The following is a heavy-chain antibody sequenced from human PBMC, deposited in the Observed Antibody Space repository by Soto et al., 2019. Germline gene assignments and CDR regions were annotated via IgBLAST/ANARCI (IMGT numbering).Heavy chain of an antibody. CDR2: IYHGGST. D-gene: IGHD3-22*01. Sequence: PSETMSLTCAVSRYSISSGYYWGWLRQPPGKGLEWFGNIYHGGSTYYNPSLYSRVTLSIDMTNNHVSLILNSVAAADTAVYYCARVGPWVPYYYDSSPYTFENWFDPWGQGTLVTVSS. V-gene: IGHV4-38-2*01. CDR1: RYSISSGYY. J-gene: IGHJ5*02. CDR3: ARVGPWVPYYYDSSPYTFENWFDP.